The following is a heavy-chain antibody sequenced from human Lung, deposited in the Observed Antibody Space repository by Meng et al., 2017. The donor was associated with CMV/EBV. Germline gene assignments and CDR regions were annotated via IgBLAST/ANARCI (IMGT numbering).Heavy chain of an antibody. CDR2: IIPILGIA. CDR3: ARSGLGNYYYGMDV. J-gene: IGHJ6*02. Sequence: SXXVSXXASGGTFSSYTISWVRQAPGQGLEWMGRIIPILGIANYAQKFQGRVTITADKSTSTAYMELSSLRSEDTAVYYCARSGLGNYYYGMDVWGQGTXVTVAS. V-gene: IGHV1-69*02. CDR1: GGTFSSYT. D-gene: IGHD6-19*01.